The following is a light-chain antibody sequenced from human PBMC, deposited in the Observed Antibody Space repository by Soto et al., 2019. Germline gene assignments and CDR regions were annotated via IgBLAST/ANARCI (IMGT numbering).Light chain of an antibody. CDR1: QSVTIY. Sequence: NVLTQSPATLGLCPGERATGGCRASQSVTIYLRWYQQKPGQATRLLIYDASIRATGIPPRFSGSGSGTELTLTISSLEPEDIAVYYCQQRSNWPPTFGQGTKV. CDR2: DAS. V-gene: IGKV3-11*01. CDR3: QQRSNWPPT. J-gene: IGKJ1*01.